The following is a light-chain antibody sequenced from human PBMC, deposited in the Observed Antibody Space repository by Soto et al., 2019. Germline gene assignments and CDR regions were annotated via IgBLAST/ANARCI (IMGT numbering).Light chain of an antibody. J-gene: IGKJ4*01. Sequence: DIQMTQSPSTLSASVGDRVTLTCRASQSISSWLAWYQQKPGKAPTLLIYKASSLESGVPSRFSGSGSGTEFTLTISSLQPDDFATYYCQQYNSYPLTFGGGTKVEIK. CDR3: QQYNSYPLT. CDR1: QSISSW. V-gene: IGKV1-5*03. CDR2: KAS.